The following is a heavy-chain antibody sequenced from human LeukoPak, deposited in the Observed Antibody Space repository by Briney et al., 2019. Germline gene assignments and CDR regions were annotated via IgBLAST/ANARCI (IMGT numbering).Heavy chain of an antibody. J-gene: IGHJ6*02. V-gene: IGHV4-59*08. CDR3: ARRSLVRTVGYYYGMDV. CDR1: GGSISTDY. CDR2: IYYSGST. Sequence: SETLSLTCTVSGGSISTDYWSWIRQPPGKGLEWIGYIYYSGSTNYNPSLTSRATISVDTSKTQFSLKLSSVTAADTAVYYCARRSLVRTVGYYYGMDVWDQGTTVTVSS. D-gene: IGHD1-26*01.